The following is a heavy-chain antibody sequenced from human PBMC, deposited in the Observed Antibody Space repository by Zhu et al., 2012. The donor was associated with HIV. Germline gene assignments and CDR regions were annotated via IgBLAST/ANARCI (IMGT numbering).Heavy chain of an antibody. CDR2: IFHSGSP. Sequence: QVQPQESGPRLVKFSQTLSLTCGVSRYSISRGYYWAWIRQPPGKGLEWIATIFHSGSPHYNPSLKNRVSVSVDTSKNQYSLKLTSVTAADTAVYYCASSSSGYGYFDYWGRGALVTVPS. CDR1: RYSISRGYY. D-gene: IGHD5-18*01. J-gene: IGHJ4*02. V-gene: IGHV4-38-2*01. CDR3: ASSSSGYGYFDY.